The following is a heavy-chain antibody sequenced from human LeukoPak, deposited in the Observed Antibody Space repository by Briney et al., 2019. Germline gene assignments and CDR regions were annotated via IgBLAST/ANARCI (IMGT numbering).Heavy chain of an antibody. J-gene: IGHJ4*02. CDR3: ARVYAFGIAVAESYYFDY. CDR2: INPSGGST. D-gene: IGHD6-19*01. Sequence: ASVKVSCKASGYTFTSYYMHWVRQAPGQGLEWMGIINPSGGSTSYAQKVQGRVTMTRDTSTSTVYMELSSLRSEDTAVYYCARVYAFGIAVAESYYFDYWGQGTLVTVSS. CDR1: GYTFTSYY. V-gene: IGHV1-46*01.